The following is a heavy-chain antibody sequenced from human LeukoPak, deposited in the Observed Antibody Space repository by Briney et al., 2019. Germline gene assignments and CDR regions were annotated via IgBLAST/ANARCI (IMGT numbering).Heavy chain of an antibody. Sequence: GASVKVSCKVSGYTLTELSMHWVRQAPGKGLEWMGGFDPEDGETIYAQKFQGRVTMTEDTSTDTAYMELSSLRSEDTAVYYCASRNISQYYDFWSGYYQGGHFDYWGQGTLVTVSS. D-gene: IGHD3-3*01. CDR3: ASRNISQYYDFWSGYYQGGHFDY. CDR2: FDPEDGET. V-gene: IGHV1-24*01. J-gene: IGHJ4*02. CDR1: GYTLTELS.